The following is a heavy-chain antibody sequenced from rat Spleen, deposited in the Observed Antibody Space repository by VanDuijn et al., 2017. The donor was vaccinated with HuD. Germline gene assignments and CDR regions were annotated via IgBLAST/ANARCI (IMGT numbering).Heavy chain of an antibody. CDR3: ARENY. V-gene: IGHV2-45*01. Sequence: QVQLKESGPGLVQPSQTLSLTCTVSGFSLTSYSVSWVRQPSGKGPEWMGAMWSGGSTDHNSALKSRLSISRDTSKNQVFLKMNSLQSEDTTTYYCARENYWGQGVMVTVSS. CDR2: MWSGGST. CDR1: GFSLTSYS. J-gene: IGHJ2*01.